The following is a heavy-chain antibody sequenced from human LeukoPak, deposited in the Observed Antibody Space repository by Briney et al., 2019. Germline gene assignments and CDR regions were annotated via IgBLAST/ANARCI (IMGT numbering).Heavy chain of an antibody. Sequence: ASVKVSCKVSGYTLAELSMHWVRQAPGKGLEWMGGFDPEDGETIYAQKFQGRVTMTEDTSTDTAYMELSSLRSEDTAVYYCATGPDYYDSSGLDYWGQGTLVTVSS. D-gene: IGHD3-22*01. CDR2: FDPEDGET. CDR3: ATGPDYYDSSGLDY. J-gene: IGHJ4*02. CDR1: GYTLAELS. V-gene: IGHV1-24*01.